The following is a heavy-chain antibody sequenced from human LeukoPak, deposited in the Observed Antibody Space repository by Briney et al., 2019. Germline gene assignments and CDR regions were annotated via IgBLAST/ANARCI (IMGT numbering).Heavy chain of an antibody. CDR3: ASWDPGNMSSSSARRDY. V-gene: IGHV4-39*07. Sequence: SETLSLTCTVSGDSISTSSYFWAWIRQSPGKGLQWIASIYYTGNTYYNPSFQSRVSISEDTSKNQFSLWLSSVTAADTAVYYCASWDPGNMSSSSARRDYWGQGTLVTVSS. D-gene: IGHD6-13*01. CDR2: IYYTGNT. CDR1: GDSISTSSYF. J-gene: IGHJ4*02.